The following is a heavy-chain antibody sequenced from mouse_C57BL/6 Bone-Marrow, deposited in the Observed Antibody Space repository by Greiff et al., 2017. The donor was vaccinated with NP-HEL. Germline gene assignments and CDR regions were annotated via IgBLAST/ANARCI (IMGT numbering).Heavy chain of an antibody. D-gene: IGHD1-1*01. J-gene: IGHJ2*01. CDR2: ISSGSSTI. Sequence: EVKLMESGGGLVKPGGSLKLSCAASGFTFSDYGMHWVRQAPEKGLEWVAYISSGSSTIYYADTVKGRFTISRDNAKNTLFLQMTSLRSEDTAMYYCARGILRTPYYFDYWGQGTTLTVSS. CDR1: GFTFSDYG. CDR3: ARGILRTPYYFDY. V-gene: IGHV5-17*01.